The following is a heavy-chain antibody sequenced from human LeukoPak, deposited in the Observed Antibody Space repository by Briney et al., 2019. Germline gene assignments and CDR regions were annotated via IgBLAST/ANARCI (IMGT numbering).Heavy chain of an antibody. J-gene: IGHJ3*02. V-gene: IGHV3-53*04. Sequence: PGGSLRLSCAASAFTFSSYEMNWVRQAPGKGLEWVSLIYSAGSTYYADSVKGRFTISRHNSRNTLYLQMNSLRAEDTAVYYCARHIGFDAFDIWGQGTMVTVSS. CDR2: IYSAGST. CDR1: AFTFSSYE. CDR3: ARHIGFDAFDI.